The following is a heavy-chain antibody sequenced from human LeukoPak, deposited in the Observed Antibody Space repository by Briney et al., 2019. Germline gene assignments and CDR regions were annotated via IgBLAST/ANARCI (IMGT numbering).Heavy chain of an antibody. D-gene: IGHD3-22*01. CDR2: IYTSGST. V-gene: IGHV4-4*07. CDR1: GGSISSYY. Sequence: SETLSLTCTVSGGSISSYYWSWIRQPAGKGLEWIGRIYTSGSTNYNPSLKSRVTMSVDTSKNQFSLKLSSVTAADTAVYYCARDPDYYDSSGYSNAFDIWGQGTMVTVSS. J-gene: IGHJ3*02. CDR3: ARDPDYYDSSGYSNAFDI.